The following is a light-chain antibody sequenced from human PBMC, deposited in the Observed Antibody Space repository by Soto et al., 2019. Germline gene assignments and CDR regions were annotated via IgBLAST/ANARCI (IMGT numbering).Light chain of an antibody. CDR2: GAS. CDR1: QSVYTS. CDR3: QHHSVWPT. J-gene: IGKJ1*01. V-gene: IGKV3-11*01. Sequence: EIVLTQSPATLSLSPGERATLSCRASQSVYTSLAWYQQKPGQAPRLLISGASNRATGISVRFSGSGSGTDFTLTVSGLKPEDVAVYCCQHHSVWPTFGHGTKVEIK.